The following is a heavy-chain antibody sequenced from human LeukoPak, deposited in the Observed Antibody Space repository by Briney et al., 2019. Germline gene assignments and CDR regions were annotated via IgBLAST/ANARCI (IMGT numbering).Heavy chain of an antibody. D-gene: IGHD3-16*02. J-gene: IGHJ3*02. CDR1: GFSLSTSGVG. V-gene: IGHV2-5*01. Sequence: SGPTLVNPTQTLTLTCTFSGFSLSTSGVGVGWIRQPPGKALEWLALIYWNDDKRYSPSLKSRLTITKDTSKNQVVLTMTNMDPVDTVTYYCAHSGGHYDYVWGSYRWHAFDIWGQGTMVTVSS. CDR3: AHSGGHYDYVWGSYRWHAFDI. CDR2: IYWNDDK.